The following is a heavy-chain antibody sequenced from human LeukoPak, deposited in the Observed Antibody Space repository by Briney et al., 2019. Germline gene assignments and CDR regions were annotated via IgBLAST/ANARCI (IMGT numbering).Heavy chain of an antibody. J-gene: IGHJ4*02. CDR3: ASGYGPLLGGGFDY. CDR1: GFTFDDYG. CDR2: INWNGGST. D-gene: IGHD3-16*01. V-gene: IGHV3-20*04. Sequence: GRSLRLSCAASGFTFDDYGMSWVRQAPGKGLEWVSGINWNGGSTGYADSVKGRFTISRDNAKNSLYLQMNSLRAGDTALYYCASGYGPLLGGGFDYWGQGTLVTVSS.